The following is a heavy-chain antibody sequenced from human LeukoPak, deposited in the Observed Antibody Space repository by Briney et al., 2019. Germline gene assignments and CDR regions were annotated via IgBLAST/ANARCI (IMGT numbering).Heavy chain of an antibody. D-gene: IGHD3-3*01. CDR2: IYHSGST. J-gene: IGHJ4*02. CDR1: GGSISSGGYY. V-gene: IGHV4-30-2*01. Sequence: SETLSLTCTVSGGSISSGGYYWSWIRQPPGKGLEWIGYIYHSGSTYYNPSLKSRVTISVDRSKNQFSLKLSSVTAADTAVYYCARVRELRFLEWLSFDYWGQGTLVTVSS. CDR3: ARVRELRFLEWLSFDY.